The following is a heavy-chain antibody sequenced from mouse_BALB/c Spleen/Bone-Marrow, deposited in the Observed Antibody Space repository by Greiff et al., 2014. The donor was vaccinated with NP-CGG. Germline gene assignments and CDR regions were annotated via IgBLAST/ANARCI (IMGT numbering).Heavy chain of an antibody. V-gene: IGHV5-9-3*01. CDR2: ISSGGSYT. Sequence: EVQRVESGGGLVKPGGSLKLSCAASGFTFSSYAMSWVRQTPEKRLEWVATISSGGSYTYYPDSVKGRFTISRDNAKNTLYLQMSSLRSEDTAMYYCARLRDGYPPFAYWGQGTLVTVSA. D-gene: IGHD2-3*01. J-gene: IGHJ3*01. CDR3: ARLRDGYPPFAY. CDR1: GFTFSSYA.